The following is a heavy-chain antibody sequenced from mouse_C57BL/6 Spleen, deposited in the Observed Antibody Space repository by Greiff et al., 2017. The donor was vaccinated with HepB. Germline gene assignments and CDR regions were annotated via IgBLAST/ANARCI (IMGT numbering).Heavy chain of an antibody. CDR2: IDPSDSYT. CDR1: GYTFTSYW. D-gene: IGHD2-4*01. J-gene: IGHJ2*01. Sequence: QVQLKQPGAELVMPGASVKLSCKASGYTFTSYWMHWVKQRPGQGLEWIGEIDPSDSYTNYNQKFKGKSTLTVDKSSSTAYMQLSSLTSEDSAVYYCARNYDYGERDYFDYWGQGTTLTVSS. V-gene: IGHV1-69*01. CDR3: ARNYDYGERDYFDY.